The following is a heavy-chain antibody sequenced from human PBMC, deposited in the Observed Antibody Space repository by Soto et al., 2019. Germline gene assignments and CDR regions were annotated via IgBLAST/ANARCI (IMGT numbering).Heavy chain of an antibody. Sequence: GGSLRLSCAASGFTFSSYSMNWVRQAPGKGLEWVSYISSSSSTIYYADSVKGRFTISRDNAKNSLYLQMNSLRDEDTAVYYCARENYDSSGYYQYFDYWGQGTLVTVSS. CDR2: ISSSSSTI. V-gene: IGHV3-48*02. D-gene: IGHD3-22*01. CDR3: ARENYDSSGYYQYFDY. J-gene: IGHJ4*02. CDR1: GFTFSSYS.